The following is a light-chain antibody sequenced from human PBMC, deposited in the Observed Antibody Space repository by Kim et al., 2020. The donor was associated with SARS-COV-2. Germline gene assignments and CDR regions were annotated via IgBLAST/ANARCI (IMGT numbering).Light chain of an antibody. CDR2: GNS. J-gene: IGLJ1*01. V-gene: IGLV1-40*01. CDR3: QSYDSSLSGSRV. CDR1: SSNIGAGYD. Sequence: VTNSGPGSSSNIGAGYDVHWYQQLPGTAPKLLIYGNSNRPSGVPDRFSGSKSGTSASLAITGLQAEDEADYYCQSYDSSLSGSRVFGTGTKVTVL.